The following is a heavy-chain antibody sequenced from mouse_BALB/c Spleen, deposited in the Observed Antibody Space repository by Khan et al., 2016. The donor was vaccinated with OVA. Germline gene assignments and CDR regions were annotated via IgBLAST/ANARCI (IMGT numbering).Heavy chain of an antibody. CDR1: GYSLTSYC. Sequence: QIPLKESGPGLVTPSQSLSITCTVSGYSLTSYCIHWVLQPPGKGLEWLGIIWAGGGTNYNSPLISRLSISKDNSRSQDFLKMNSLQTDDTAMYFCARNCESWYFDYWGQGTTLTVSS. J-gene: IGHJ2*01. CDR2: IWAGGGT. CDR3: ARNCESWYFDY. V-gene: IGHV2-9*02.